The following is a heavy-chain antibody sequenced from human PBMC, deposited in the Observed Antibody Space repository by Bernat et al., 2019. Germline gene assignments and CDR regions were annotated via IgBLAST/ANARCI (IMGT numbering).Heavy chain of an antibody. Sequence: EVQLVESGGGLVKPGGSLRLSCAASGFTFSSYSMNWVRQAPGKGLEWVSSISSSSSYIYYADSVKGRFTISRDNAKNSLYLQMNSLRAEDTAVYYCARDKIGIAAAEGYYYGMDVWGQGTTVTVSS. CDR1: GFTFSSYS. V-gene: IGHV3-21*01. CDR3: ARDKIGIAAAEGYYYGMDV. CDR2: ISSSSSYI. J-gene: IGHJ6*02. D-gene: IGHD6-13*01.